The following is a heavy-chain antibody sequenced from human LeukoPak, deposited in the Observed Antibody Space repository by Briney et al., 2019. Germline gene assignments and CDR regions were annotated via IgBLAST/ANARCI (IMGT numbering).Heavy chain of an antibody. CDR1: GYTFTSYD. CDR2: MNPNSGNT. J-gene: IGHJ6*02. D-gene: IGHD6-19*01. V-gene: IGHV1-8*01. CDR3: VRGRRYSSGWYRRGYYYGMDV. Sequence: ASVKVSCKASGYTFTSYDINWVRQATGQGLEWMGWMNPNSGNTGYAQKFQGRVTMTRNTSISTAYMELSSLRSEDTAVYYCVRGRRYSSGWYRRGYYYGMDVWGQGTTVTVSS.